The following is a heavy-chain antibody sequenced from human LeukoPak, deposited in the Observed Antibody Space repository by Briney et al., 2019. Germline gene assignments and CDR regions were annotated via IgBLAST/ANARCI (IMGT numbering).Heavy chain of an antibody. J-gene: IGHJ4*02. CDR1: GGSISTHY. CDR3: ARGTYNYGYGDS. CDR2: FYYSETT. V-gene: IGHV4-59*11. Sequence: PSETLSLTCIVSGGSISTHYWSWIRQPPGKGLEWVGYFYYSETTTYNPSLKSRVTISIDTSKNHFSLKLTSVTAADTAVYYCARGTYNYGYGDSWGQGTLVTVSS. D-gene: IGHD5-18*01.